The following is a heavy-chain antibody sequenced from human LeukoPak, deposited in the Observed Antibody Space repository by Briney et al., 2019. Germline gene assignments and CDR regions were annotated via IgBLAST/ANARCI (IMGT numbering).Heavy chain of an antibody. J-gene: IGHJ4*02. D-gene: IGHD2-8*01. CDR2: IYSGGST. CDR3: ARNAADCTTSACYDS. Sequence: GGSLRLSCAASGFTVSSNYMSWVRQAPGKGLEWVSVIYSGGSTYYADSVKGRFTISRDNSRNTLYLQMNSLRAEDTAVYHCARNAADCTTSACYDSWGQGTLVTVSS. CDR1: GFTVSSNY. V-gene: IGHV3-53*01.